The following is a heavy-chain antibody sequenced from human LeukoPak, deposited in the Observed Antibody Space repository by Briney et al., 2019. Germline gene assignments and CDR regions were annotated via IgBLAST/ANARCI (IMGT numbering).Heavy chain of an antibody. Sequence: SETLSLTCTVSGYSISSGYYWGWIRPPPGKGLERIGSIYHSGSTYYNPSLKSRVTISVDTSKNQLSLKLSSVTAADTAVYYCARVPHSSSSEWFDPWGQGTLVTVSS. CDR3: ARVPHSSSSEWFDP. D-gene: IGHD6-6*01. CDR1: GYSISSGYY. CDR2: IYHSGST. J-gene: IGHJ5*02. V-gene: IGHV4-38-2*02.